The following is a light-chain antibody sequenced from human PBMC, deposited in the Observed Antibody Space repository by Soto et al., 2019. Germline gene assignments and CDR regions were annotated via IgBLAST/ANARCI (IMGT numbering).Light chain of an antibody. CDR1: QRVNGW. Sequence: DIQMTQSPSSLSAVVGDTVTITCRASQRVNGWLAWYQQKPGNAPKFLIYNVSYLESRVPSRFSGSGSGTRFTLTISSLQSVDFATYYCQQYNSYPWTFGQGTMVEIK. CDR3: QQYNSYPWT. J-gene: IGKJ1*01. CDR2: NVS. V-gene: IGKV1-5*01.